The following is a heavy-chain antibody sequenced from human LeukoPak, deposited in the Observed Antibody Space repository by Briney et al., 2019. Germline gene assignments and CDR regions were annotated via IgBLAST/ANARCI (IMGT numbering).Heavy chain of an antibody. V-gene: IGHV4-61*02. D-gene: IGHD3-3*01. CDR3: ARDSSISPYDFWSGYYVGAFDI. CDR1: GGSISSGSYY. CDR2: IYTSGST. J-gene: IGHJ3*02. Sequence: SQTLSLTCTVSGGSISSGSYYWSRIRQPAGKGLEWIGRIYTSGSTNYNPSLKSRVTISVDTSKNQFSLKLSSVTAADTAVYYCARDSSISPYDFWSGYYVGAFDIWGQGTMVTVSS.